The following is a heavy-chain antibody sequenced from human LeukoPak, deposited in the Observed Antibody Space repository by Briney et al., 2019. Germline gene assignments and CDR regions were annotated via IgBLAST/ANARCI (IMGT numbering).Heavy chain of an antibody. J-gene: IGHJ4*02. CDR2: INHSGST. D-gene: IGHD4-17*01. Sequence: PSETLSLTCAVYGGSFSGYYWSWIRQPPGKGLEWIGEINHSGSTNYNPSLKSRVTISVDTSKNQFFLKLSSVTAADTAVYYCARLVTTSSNDYWGQGTLVTVSS. CDR1: GGSFSGYY. V-gene: IGHV4-34*01. CDR3: ARLVTTSSNDY.